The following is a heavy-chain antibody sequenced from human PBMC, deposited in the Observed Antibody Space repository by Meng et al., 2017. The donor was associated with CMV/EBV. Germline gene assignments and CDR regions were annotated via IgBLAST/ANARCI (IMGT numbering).Heavy chain of an antibody. V-gene: IGHV1-2*02. CDR3: AIVGDIVVVSAAL. CDR1: GYTFTGYY. J-gene: IGHJ4*02. CDR2: INPNSGGT. D-gene: IGHD2-2*01. Sequence: ASVKVSCKASGYTFTGYYMHWVRQAPGQGLEWMGWINPNSGGTNYAQKFQGRVTMTRDTSISTAYMELSRLRSDDTAVYYCAIVGDIVVVSAALWGQGTLVTVSS.